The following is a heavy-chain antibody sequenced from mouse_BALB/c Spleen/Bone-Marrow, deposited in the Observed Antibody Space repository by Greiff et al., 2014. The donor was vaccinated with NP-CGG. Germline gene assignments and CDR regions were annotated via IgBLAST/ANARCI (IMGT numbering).Heavy chain of an antibody. D-gene: IGHD2-1*01. CDR2: IDPETGGT. V-gene: IGHV1-15*01. J-gene: IGHJ2*01. Sequence: VKLMESGAELVRPGASVTLSCKASGYTFTDYEMHWVKQTPVHGLEWIGAIDPETGGTAYNQKFKGKATLTADESSSTAYMELRSLTSEDSAVYYCTREGYGNSYYFDYWGQGTTLTVSS. CDR3: TREGYGNSYYFDY. CDR1: GYTFTDYE.